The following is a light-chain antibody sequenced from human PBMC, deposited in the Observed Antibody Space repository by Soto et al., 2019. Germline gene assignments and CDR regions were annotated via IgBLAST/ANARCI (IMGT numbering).Light chain of an antibody. J-gene: IGKJ4*01. CDR2: AAS. V-gene: IGKV3-20*01. Sequence: EIMLTQSPGTLSLSPGERATLSCRASQRVSSGYLAWYQQKPGQAPRLLIYAASSRATGIPDRFSGSESGTDFTLTIIRLEPADFAVYYCQQYGSSPLTFGGGTKVEIK. CDR3: QQYGSSPLT. CDR1: QRVSSGY.